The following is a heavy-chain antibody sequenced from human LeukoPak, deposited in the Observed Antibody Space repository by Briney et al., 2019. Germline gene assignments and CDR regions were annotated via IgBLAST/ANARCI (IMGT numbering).Heavy chain of an antibody. J-gene: IGHJ4*02. Sequence: ASETLSLTCAVYGGSFSGYYWSWIRQPPGKGLEWIGEINHSGSTNYNPSLKSRVTISVDTSKNQFSLKLYSVTAADTAVYYCASSYNYDTSGYSYFDYWGQGTLVTVSS. CDR1: GGSFSGYY. D-gene: IGHD3-22*01. V-gene: IGHV4-34*01. CDR2: INHSGST. CDR3: ASSYNYDTSGYSYFDY.